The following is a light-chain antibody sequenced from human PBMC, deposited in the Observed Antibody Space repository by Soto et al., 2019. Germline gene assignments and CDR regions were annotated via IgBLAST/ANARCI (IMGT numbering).Light chain of an antibody. Sequence: VGVTQSPGTLSLSRGERATLSCRASERIYSAYLGWYQQKPGQAPRLLIYGTSSRATGIPDRFSGSGSGTDFTLTISRLEPEDFAVYYCQQYGNSPITFGQGTRLEN. CDR3: QQYGNSPIT. V-gene: IGKV3-20*01. J-gene: IGKJ5*01. CDR1: ERIYSAY. CDR2: GTS.